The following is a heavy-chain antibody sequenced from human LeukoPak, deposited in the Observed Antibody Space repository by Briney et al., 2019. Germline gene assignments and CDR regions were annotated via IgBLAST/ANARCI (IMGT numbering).Heavy chain of an antibody. CDR2: FDPEDGET. Sequence: VASVKVSCKVSGYTLTELSMHLVRQAAGKGLEWMGGFDPEDGETIYAQKFQGRVTMTEDTSTDTAYMELSSLRSEDTAVYYCATASFGEFDYWGQGTLVTVSS. D-gene: IGHD3-10*01. V-gene: IGHV1-24*01. J-gene: IGHJ4*02. CDR3: ATASFGEFDY. CDR1: GYTLTELS.